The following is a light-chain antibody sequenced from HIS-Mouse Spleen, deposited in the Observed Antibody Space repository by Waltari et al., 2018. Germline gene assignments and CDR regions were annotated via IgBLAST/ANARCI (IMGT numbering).Light chain of an antibody. J-gene: IGKJ1*01. CDR1: QSLLHSNVYNY. Sequence: DIVMTQSPLSLPVTPGEPASISCRSSQSLLHSNVYNYLDWYLQKPGQSPQLLIYLGSNRASWVPDRFSGSGSGTDFTLKISRVEAEDVGVYYCMQALQTWTFGQGTKVEIK. CDR2: LGS. CDR3: MQALQTWT. V-gene: IGKV2-28*01.